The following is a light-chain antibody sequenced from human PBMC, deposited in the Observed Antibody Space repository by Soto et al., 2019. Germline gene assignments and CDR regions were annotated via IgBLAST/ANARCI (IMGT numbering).Light chain of an antibody. J-gene: IGLJ3*02. V-gene: IGLV1-40*01. CDR2: GNS. Sequence: QSVLTQPPSVSGAPGQRVTISCTGSSSNIGAGYDVHWYQQLPGTAPKLLIYGNSNRPSGVPDRFSGSKSGTSASLAITGLKAENEADYYCQYYNSSLSALFGAGTKVTVL. CDR3: QYYNSSLSAL. CDR1: SSNIGAGYD.